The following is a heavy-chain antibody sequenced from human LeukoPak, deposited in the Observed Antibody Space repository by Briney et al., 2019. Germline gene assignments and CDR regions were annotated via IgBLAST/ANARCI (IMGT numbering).Heavy chain of an antibody. V-gene: IGHV3-74*01. D-gene: IGHD3-16*01. CDR2: IKTDGSWT. Sequence: GGSLRLSCAASGFTFSNHWMHWVRQVPGKGLVWVSRIKTDGSWTNDADSVKGRFTISRDNAENTLYLQMNSLRVEDTAVYYCVRGVGGSSYLDYWGQGALVTVSS. CDR3: VRGVGGSSYLDY. CDR1: GFTFSNHW. J-gene: IGHJ4*02.